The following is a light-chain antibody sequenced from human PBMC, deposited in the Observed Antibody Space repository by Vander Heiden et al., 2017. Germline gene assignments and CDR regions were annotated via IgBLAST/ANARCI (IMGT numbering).Light chain of an antibody. CDR3: CSYAGSRNVV. CDR2: EVT. J-gene: IGLJ2*01. CDR1: SNAIRSYNL. V-gene: IGLV2-23*02. Sequence: QSALPQPASVSGSPGQSITISCTGTSNAIRSYNLVSWYQQHPGEAPKLIFYEVTKRPLGVSSRFSGSKSGNTASLTISGLQAEDEAHYHCCSYAGSRNVVFGGGTSLTVL.